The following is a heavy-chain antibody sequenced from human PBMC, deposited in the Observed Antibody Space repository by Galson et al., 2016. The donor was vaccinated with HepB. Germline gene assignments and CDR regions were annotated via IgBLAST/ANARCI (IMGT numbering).Heavy chain of an antibody. D-gene: IGHD3-3*01. V-gene: IGHV4-59*01. CDR1: GDSISDFY. J-gene: IGHJ4*02. Sequence: ETLSLPCTVSGDSISDFYWSWIRQTPGQGLEWIGYIHYSGNAYYNPSFKSRVTISIDASKNQFSLTLTSVTAADTAVYYCATTPPYDYRSGYPPYYFDHWGQGTLVAVSS. CDR3: ATTPPYDYRSGYPPYYFDH. CDR2: IHYSGNA.